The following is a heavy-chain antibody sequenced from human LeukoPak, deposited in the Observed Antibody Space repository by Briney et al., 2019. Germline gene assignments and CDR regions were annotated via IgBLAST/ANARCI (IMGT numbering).Heavy chain of an antibody. CDR2: IHTSGST. J-gene: IGHJ3*02. CDR1: GVSITSYY. Sequence: TTSETLSLTCSVSGVSITSYYWSWIRQPAGKGLEWIGRIHTSGSTNYNPSLKSRVTMSVDTSKNQFSLKLSSVTAADTAVYYCAREDGTAMDNAFDIWGQGTMVTVSS. CDR3: AREDGTAMDNAFDI. V-gene: IGHV4-4*07. D-gene: IGHD5-18*01.